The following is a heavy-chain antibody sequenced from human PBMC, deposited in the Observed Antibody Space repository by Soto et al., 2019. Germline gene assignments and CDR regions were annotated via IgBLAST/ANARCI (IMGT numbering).Heavy chain of an antibody. CDR2: ISSSGGTI. V-gene: IGHV3-48*03. J-gene: IGHJ6*02. Sequence: GGSLRLSCAASGFSFSDYEMNWVRQTPGKGLEWLSYISSSGGTIKYADSVKGRFTISRDNAKNSLYLQMHSLRADDTAVYYCARDAFEIYYKFGLDVWGQGTPVTVS. CDR1: GFSFSDYE. CDR3: ARDAFEIYYKFGLDV. D-gene: IGHD3-10*01.